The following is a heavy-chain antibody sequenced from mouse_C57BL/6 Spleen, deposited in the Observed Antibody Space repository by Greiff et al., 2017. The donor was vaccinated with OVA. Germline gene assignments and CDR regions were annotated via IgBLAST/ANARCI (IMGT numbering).Heavy chain of an antibody. J-gene: IGHJ3*01. CDR3: ARHEDRYGYTWFAY. Sequence: QVQLKQSGAELVKPGASVKLSCKASGYTFTEYTIHWVKQRSGQGLAWIGWFYTGSGSLKYNEKFKDKATLTADKSSSTVYMELSRLTSEDSAVYFCARHEDRYGYTWFAYWGQGTLVTVSA. D-gene: IGHD2-2*01. CDR2: FYTGSGSL. V-gene: IGHV1-62-2*01. CDR1: GYTFTEYT.